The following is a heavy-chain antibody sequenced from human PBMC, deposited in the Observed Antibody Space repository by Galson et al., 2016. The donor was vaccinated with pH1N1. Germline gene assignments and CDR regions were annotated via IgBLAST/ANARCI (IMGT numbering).Heavy chain of an antibody. D-gene: IGHD3-22*01. J-gene: IGHJ2*01. V-gene: IGHV1-69*13. Sequence: SVKVSCKASGGTFSSYGINWVRQAPGQGLEWMGGIIPIFGTAKYAQNFQGRVTITADESTTTAYMELSSLRSEDTAVYYCAREDYYDTDLSDWYFDLWGRGILLTVSS. CDR3: AREDYYDTDLSDWYFDL. CDR1: GGTFSSYG. CDR2: IIPIFGTA.